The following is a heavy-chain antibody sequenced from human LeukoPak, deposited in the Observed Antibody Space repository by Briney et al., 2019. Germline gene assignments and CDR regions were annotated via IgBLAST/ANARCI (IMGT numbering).Heavy chain of an antibody. J-gene: IGHJ4*02. CDR3: ARQRYSDY. V-gene: IGHV3-7*01. Sequence: PGGSLRLSCAASGFTFSRYWMTWIRQAPGKGLEWVANIKEDGSENCYVDSVKGRFTISRDNAKNSLYLQLNSLRAEDTAVYFCARQRYSDYWGQGTLVTVSS. CDR1: GFTFSRYW. CDR2: IKEDGSEN. D-gene: IGHD1-1*01.